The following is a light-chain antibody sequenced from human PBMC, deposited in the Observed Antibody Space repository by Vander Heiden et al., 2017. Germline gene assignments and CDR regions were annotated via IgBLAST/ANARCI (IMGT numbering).Light chain of an antibody. CDR2: AAS. J-gene: IGKJ1*01. CDR3: QQSYSTPPEGT. CDR1: QSISSY. V-gene: IGKV1-39*01. Sequence: DIQMTQSPSSLSASVGDRVTITCRASQSISSYLNWYQQKPGKAPKLLIYAASSLQSGVPSRFSCSGSGTDFTLTISSLQPEDFATYYCQQSYSTPPEGTFGQGTKVEIK.